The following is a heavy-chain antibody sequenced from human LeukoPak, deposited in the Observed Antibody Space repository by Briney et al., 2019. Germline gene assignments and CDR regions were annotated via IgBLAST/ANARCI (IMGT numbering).Heavy chain of an antibody. V-gene: IGHV3-48*03. Sequence: HPGGSLRLSCAASGFTFSSYEMNWVRQAPGKGLEWVSYISRSGSTIYYADSVKGRFTIPRDNAKNSLYLQMNSLRAEDTAVYYCARVATRGAYFDYWGQGTLVTVSS. CDR1: GFTFSSYE. CDR2: ISRSGSTI. D-gene: IGHD5-12*01. CDR3: ARVATRGAYFDY. J-gene: IGHJ4*02.